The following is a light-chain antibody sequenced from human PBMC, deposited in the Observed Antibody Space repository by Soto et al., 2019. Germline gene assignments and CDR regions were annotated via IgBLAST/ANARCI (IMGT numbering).Light chain of an antibody. CDR1: QSVSSSY. Sequence: DIVLTQSPGTLSLSPGERATLSCRASQSVSSSYLAWYQQKPGQPPRLIIYGASTRATGISARFSGSWSGTDFTLSISRLEPEDAAVYYCQQYGSSLITLGQGTRLEI. V-gene: IGKV3-20*01. CDR3: QQYGSSLIT. CDR2: GAS. J-gene: IGKJ5*01.